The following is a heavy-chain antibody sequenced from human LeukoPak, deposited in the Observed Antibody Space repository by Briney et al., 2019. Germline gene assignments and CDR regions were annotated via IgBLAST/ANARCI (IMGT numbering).Heavy chain of an antibody. J-gene: IGHJ4*02. V-gene: IGHV1-2*02. Sequence: GASVKVSCKASGYTFTGYYMHWVRQAPGQGLEWMGWINPNSGGTNYAQKFQGRVTMTRDTSISTAYMELSRLRSDDTAVYYCAREVGGYSGYESLFDYWGQGTLVTVSS. CDR3: AREVGGYSGYESLFDY. CDR2: INPNSGGT. CDR1: GYTFTGYY. D-gene: IGHD5-12*01.